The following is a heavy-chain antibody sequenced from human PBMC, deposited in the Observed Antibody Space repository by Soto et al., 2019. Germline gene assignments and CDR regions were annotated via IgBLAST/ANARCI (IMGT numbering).Heavy chain of an antibody. CDR1: GFTFSSYS. Sequence: GGSLRLSCAASGFTFSSYSMNWVRQAPGKGLVWVSRINSGGSSSSYADSVKGRFTISRDNAKNTLYLQMNSLRAEDTAVYYCAVPYLYSSQTFDMWGQGTMVTVSS. D-gene: IGHD6-13*01. CDR2: INSGGSSS. V-gene: IGHV3-74*01. CDR3: AVPYLYSSQTFDM. J-gene: IGHJ3*02.